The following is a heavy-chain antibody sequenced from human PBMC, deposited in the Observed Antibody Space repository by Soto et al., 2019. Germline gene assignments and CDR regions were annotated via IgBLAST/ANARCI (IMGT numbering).Heavy chain of an antibody. CDR3: AKGRGNSNSWYLYDY. J-gene: IGHJ4*02. CDR2: ISGSGDTT. Sequence: GGSLRLSCAASGFTFSIYAMSWVRQAPGKGLEWVSTISGSGDTTKYPDSVKGRFTISRDNSKNTVYLQMYSLRAEDTAIYYCAKGRGNSNSWYLYDYWGQGTLVTV. V-gene: IGHV3-23*01. D-gene: IGHD6-13*01. CDR1: GFTFSIYA.